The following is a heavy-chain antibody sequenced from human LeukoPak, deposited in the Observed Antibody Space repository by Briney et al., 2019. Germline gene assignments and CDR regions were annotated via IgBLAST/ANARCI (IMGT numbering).Heavy chain of an antibody. V-gene: IGHV1-2*06. J-gene: IGHJ4*02. CDR1: GYTFTNYH. CDR3: ARDLPFED. CDR2: IYPSSGGT. D-gene: IGHD2/OR15-2a*01. Sequence: ASVKVSCKASGYTFTNYHMHWVRQAPGQGLEWMGRIYPSSGGTNYAQKFQGRITLTTDTSINTAYMELSRPRFDDTALYYCARDLPFEDWGQGTLVTVSS.